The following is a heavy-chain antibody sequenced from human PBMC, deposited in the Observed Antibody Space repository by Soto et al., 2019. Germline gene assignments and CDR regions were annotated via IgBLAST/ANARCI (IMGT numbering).Heavy chain of an antibody. Sequence: SETLSLTCSVSDGSVNSGNYYWSGIRQPPGKGLEWIGHIYYIGTTDYNPSLKSRVTISVDTSKNQFSLKVTSVTAADTAVYFCAREEKQLSRYGGDFDYWGQGILGPVSS. V-gene: IGHV4-61*01. CDR2: IYYIGTT. D-gene: IGHD3-16*01. CDR1: DGSVNSGNYY. J-gene: IGHJ4*02. CDR3: AREEKQLSRYGGDFDY.